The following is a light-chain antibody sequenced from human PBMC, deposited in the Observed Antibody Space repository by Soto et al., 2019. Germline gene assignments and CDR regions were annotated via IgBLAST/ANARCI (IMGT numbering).Light chain of an antibody. CDR2: SSS. CDR1: QGIRND. CDR3: LQHHSFPRT. V-gene: IGKV1-17*01. Sequence: IQITQSPSSLSASVVDRVTITGRASQGIRNDLGWYQQKPGKAPKRLIYSSSNLQSGVPSRFSGSGSGTEFILTISSLQPGDSATYYCLQHHSFPRTFGQGTKVDIK. J-gene: IGKJ1*01.